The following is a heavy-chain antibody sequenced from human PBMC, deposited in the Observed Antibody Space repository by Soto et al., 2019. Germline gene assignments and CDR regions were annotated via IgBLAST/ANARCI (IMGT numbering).Heavy chain of an antibody. CDR1: GGSISSSNW. D-gene: IGHD5-18*01. CDR2: IYHSGST. Sequence: PSETLSLTCAVSGGSISSSNWWSWVRQPPGKGLEWIGEIYHSGSTNYNPSLKSRVTISVDKSKNQFSLKLSSVTAADTAVYYCARDKAKSRIGLSYGYNYYRMDVWGQGTTVT. CDR3: ARDKAKSRIGLSYGYNYYRMDV. V-gene: IGHV4-4*02. J-gene: IGHJ6*02.